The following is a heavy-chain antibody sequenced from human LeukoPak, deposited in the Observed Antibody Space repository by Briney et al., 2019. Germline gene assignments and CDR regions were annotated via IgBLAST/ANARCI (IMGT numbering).Heavy chain of an antibody. CDR2: IPWNGGSL. CDR3: ARVRSSAWSEAFDI. J-gene: IGHJ3*02. D-gene: IGHD6-19*01. CDR1: GFTFDGYG. V-gene: IGHV3-20*01. Sequence: PGGSLRLSCAASGFTFDGYGMSWVRRAPGKGLEWVSGIPWNGGSLGYADSVKGRFTISRDNAKNSLYLQMNSPRAEDTALYHCARVRSSAWSEAFDIWGQGTMVTVSS.